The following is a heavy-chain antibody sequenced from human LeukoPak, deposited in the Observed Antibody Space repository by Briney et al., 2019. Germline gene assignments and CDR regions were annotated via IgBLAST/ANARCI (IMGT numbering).Heavy chain of an antibody. D-gene: IGHD3-3*01. J-gene: IGHJ4*02. Sequence: SETLSLTCAVYGGSFSGYYWSWIRQPPGKGLEWIGEIYHSGSTNYNPSLKSRVTISVDKSKNQFSLKLSSVTAADTAVYYCARSDFWSGYFDYWGQGTLVTVSS. CDR2: IYHSGST. CDR1: GGSFSGYY. V-gene: IGHV4-34*01. CDR3: ARSDFWSGYFDY.